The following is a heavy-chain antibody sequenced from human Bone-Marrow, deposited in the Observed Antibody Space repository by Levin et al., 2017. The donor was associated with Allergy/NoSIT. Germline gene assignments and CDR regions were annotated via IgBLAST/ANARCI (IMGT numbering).Heavy chain of an antibody. CDR3: ARGKMQGHFDS. V-gene: IGHV4-4*07. CDR1: GGSLFHET. J-gene: IGHJ4*02. Sequence: ESLKISCTVSGGSLFHETWNWVRQPAGKGLEWIGRIFISGTSNYNPSLRSRVSMTIDRSTNQFTLTLTSVTAADTAVYFCARGKMQGHFDSWGQGRLVTVSS. CDR2: IFISGTS.